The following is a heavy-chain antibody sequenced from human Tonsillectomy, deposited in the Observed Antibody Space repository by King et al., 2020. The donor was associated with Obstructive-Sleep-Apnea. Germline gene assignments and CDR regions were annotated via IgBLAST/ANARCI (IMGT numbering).Heavy chain of an antibody. Sequence: VQLVESGGGLVQPGGSLRLSCAASGFSFSRYWMTWVRQAPGKGLEWVANIKQDGSEKYYVDSVKGRFTISRDNAKNSLYLQMNSLRAEDTAVYYCAGTGSITSTGYLDYWGQGTLVIVSS. CDR2: IKQDGSEK. D-gene: IGHD3-10*01. CDR3: AGTGSITSTGYLDY. CDR1: GFSFSRYW. J-gene: IGHJ4*02. V-gene: IGHV3-7*03.